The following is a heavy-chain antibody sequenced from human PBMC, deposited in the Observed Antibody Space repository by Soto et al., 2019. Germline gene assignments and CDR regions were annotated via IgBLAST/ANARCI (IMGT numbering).Heavy chain of an antibody. Sequence: SETLSLTCAVYGGSFSGYYWSWIRQPPGKGLEWIGEINHSGSTNYNPSLKSRVTISVDTSKNQFSLKLSSVTAADTAVYYCARGRYSSSPGYFDYWGQGTLVTVSS. CDR2: INHSGST. D-gene: IGHD6-6*01. CDR1: GGSFSGYY. J-gene: IGHJ4*02. V-gene: IGHV4-34*01. CDR3: ARGRYSSSPGYFDY.